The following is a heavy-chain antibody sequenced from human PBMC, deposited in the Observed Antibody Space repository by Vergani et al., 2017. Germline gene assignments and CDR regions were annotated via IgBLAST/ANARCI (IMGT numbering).Heavy chain of an antibody. CDR1: GFTFSSYC. CDR3: GIAAAGTYYYYYMDV. Sequence: QVQLVESGGGVVQPGRSLRLSCAASGFTFSSYCMHWVRQAPGKGLEWVAVISYDGSNKYYADSVKGRFTISRDNSKNTLYLQMNSLRAEDTAVYYCGIAAAGTYYYYYMDVWGKGTTVTVSS. J-gene: IGHJ6*03. V-gene: IGHV3-30*03. CDR2: ISYDGSNK. D-gene: IGHD6-13*01.